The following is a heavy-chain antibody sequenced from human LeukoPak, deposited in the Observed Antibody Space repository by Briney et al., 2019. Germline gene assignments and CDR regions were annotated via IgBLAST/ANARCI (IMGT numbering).Heavy chain of an antibody. Sequence: GDSVKVSCKPSGYTFTDYYMHWVRQAPGQGLEWMGSINPNSGGTNYAQKFQGRVTMTRDTSISTAYMELGRLRSDDTALYYCARGKGDGSGYYYVMDVWGQGTTVTVSS. CDR1: GYTFTDYY. V-gene: IGHV1-2*02. CDR2: INPNSGGT. CDR3: ARGKGDGSGYYYVMDV. J-gene: IGHJ6*02. D-gene: IGHD3-10*01.